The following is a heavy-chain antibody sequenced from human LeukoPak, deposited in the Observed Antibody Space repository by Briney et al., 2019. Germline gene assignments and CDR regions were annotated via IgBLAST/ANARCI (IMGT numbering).Heavy chain of an antibody. J-gene: IGHJ3*02. D-gene: IGHD3-9*01. CDR1: GGSFSGYY. V-gene: IGHV4-34*01. CDR3: ARSNLRYFDWRDAFDI. CDR2: INHSGST. Sequence: SETLSLTCAVYGGSFSGYYWSWIRQPPGKGLEWSGEINHSGSTNYNPSLKSRVTISVDTSKNQFSLKLSSVTAADTAVYYCARSNLRYFDWRDAFDIWGQGTMVTVSS.